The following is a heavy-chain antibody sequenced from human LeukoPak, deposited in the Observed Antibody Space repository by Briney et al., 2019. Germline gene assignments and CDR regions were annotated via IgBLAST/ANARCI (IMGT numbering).Heavy chain of an antibody. D-gene: IGHD6-19*01. Sequence: PGGSLRLSCAASGFTFSSYSINWVRQAPGKGPEWVSSISSSSSYIYYADSVKGRFTISRDNAKNSLYLQMNSLRAEDTAVYYCARDASSGFTTATTDYWGQGTLVTVSS. J-gene: IGHJ4*02. CDR1: GFTFSSYS. CDR3: ARDASSGFTTATTDY. V-gene: IGHV3-21*06. CDR2: ISSSSSYI.